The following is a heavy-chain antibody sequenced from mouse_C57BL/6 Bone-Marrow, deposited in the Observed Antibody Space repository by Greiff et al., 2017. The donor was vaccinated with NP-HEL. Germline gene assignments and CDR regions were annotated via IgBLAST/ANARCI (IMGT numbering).Heavy chain of an antibody. CDR1: GYTFTDYY. D-gene: IGHD1-1*01. J-gene: IGHJ1*03. CDR3: ARSPPYYYGSSEGYFDV. V-gene: IGHV1-76*01. Sequence: QVQLQQSGAELVRPGASVKLSCKASGYTFTDYYINWVKQRPGQGLEWIARIYPGSGNTYYNEKFKGKATLTAEKSSSTAYMQLSSLTSEDSAVYFCARSPPYYYGSSEGYFDVWGTGTTVTVSS. CDR2: IYPGSGNT.